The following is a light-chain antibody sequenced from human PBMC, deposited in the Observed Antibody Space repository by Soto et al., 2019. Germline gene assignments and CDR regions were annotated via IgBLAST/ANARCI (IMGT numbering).Light chain of an antibody. J-gene: IGKJ4*01. CDR2: DTF. Sequence: IVLTQSPASLSVSPGGRATLSCRASQDISTYLAWYQQKPGQAPRLIIYDTFNRVSGVPDTFSGSGSGTVFTLTINNVAPEDSAIYYCQQRSTWPLTFGGWTKVE. CDR3: QQRSTWPLT. V-gene: IGKV3-11*01. CDR1: QDISTY.